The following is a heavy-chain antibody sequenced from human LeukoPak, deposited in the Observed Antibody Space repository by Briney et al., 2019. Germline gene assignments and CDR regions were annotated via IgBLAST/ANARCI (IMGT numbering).Heavy chain of an antibody. CDR1: GYTFTGYY. CDR3: ARDPQWLAQRYYYYYMDV. Sequence: ASVKVSCKASGYTFTGYYMHWVRQAPGQGLEWMGWINPHTGGTNYAQKFQGRVTMTRDASISTAYMELSRLRSDDTAVYYCARDPQWLAQRYYYYYMDVWGKGTTVTVSS. V-gene: IGHV1-2*02. CDR2: INPHTGGT. D-gene: IGHD6-19*01. J-gene: IGHJ6*03.